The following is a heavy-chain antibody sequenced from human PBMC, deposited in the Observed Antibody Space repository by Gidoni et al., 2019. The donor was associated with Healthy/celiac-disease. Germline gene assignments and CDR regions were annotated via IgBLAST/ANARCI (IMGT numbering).Heavy chain of an antibody. CDR1: GGTFSSYA. CDR3: ARAHVDTAMENYYEPWGDFDY. V-gene: IGHV1-69*01. J-gene: IGHJ4*02. Sequence: QVQLVQSGAEVKKPGSSVKVSCKASGGTFSSYAISCVRQAPGQGLEWMGGIIPIFGTANYAQKFQGRVTITADEATSTAYMELSSLRSEDTAVYYCARAHVDTAMENYYEPWGDFDYWGQGTLVTVSS. CDR2: IIPIFGTA. D-gene: IGHD5-18*01.